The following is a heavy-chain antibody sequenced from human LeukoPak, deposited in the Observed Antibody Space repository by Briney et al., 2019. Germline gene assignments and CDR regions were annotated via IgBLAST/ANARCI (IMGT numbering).Heavy chain of an antibody. CDR2: ISGSGGTT. CDR1: GFTFSNYA. Sequence: GGSLRLSCAPSGFTFSNYAVSWVRQAPGKGLEWVSSISGSGGTTYYADSVKGRFTISRDNSKNTLYLQMNRLRAEDTAVYYCAKDPYRASSGLVDYWGQGTLVTVSS. J-gene: IGHJ4*02. D-gene: IGHD5-12*01. CDR3: AKDPYRASSGLVDY. V-gene: IGHV3-23*01.